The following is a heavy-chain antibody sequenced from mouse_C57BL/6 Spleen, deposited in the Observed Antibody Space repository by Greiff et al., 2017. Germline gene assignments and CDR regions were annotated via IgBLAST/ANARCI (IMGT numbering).Heavy chain of an antibody. CDR2: INPSSGYT. CDR3: ATIYYDYDEFAY. V-gene: IGHV1-4*01. D-gene: IGHD2-4*01. CDR1: GYTFTSYT. J-gene: IGHJ3*01. Sequence: QVQLQQSGAELARPGASVKMSCKASGYTFTSYTMHWVKQRPGQGLEWIGYINPSSGYTKYNQKFKDKATLTADKSSSTAYMQLSSLTSEDSAVYYCATIYYDYDEFAYWGQGTLVTVSA.